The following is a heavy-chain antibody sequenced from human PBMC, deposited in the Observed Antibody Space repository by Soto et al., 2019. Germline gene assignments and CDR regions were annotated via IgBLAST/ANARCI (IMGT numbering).Heavy chain of an antibody. D-gene: IGHD3-22*01. V-gene: IGHV4-31*03. CDR2: IYYSGGT. CDR3: ASIYDSSGYYYGNNWFDP. Sequence: PSDTLSLTCPVSCCSINSGGYYWSWIRQHPGKGLEWIGYIYYSGGTYYNPSLKSRVTISVDTSKNQFSLELSSVTAADTAVYYCASIYDSSGYYYGNNWFDPWGQGTLVTVS. J-gene: IGHJ5*02. CDR1: CCSINSGGYY.